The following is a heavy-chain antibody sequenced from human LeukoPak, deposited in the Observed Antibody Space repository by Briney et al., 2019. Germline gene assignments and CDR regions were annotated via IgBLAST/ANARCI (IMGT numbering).Heavy chain of an antibody. CDR1: GFTFSSYA. CDR2: ISGSGGST. Sequence: GGSLRLSCAASGFTFSSYAMSWVRQAPGKGLEGVSAISGSGGSTYYADSVKGRFTISRDNSKNTLYLQMNSRRADNTAVYYWAKARSVGEYYFDYWGQGTLVTVSS. CDR3: AKARSVGEYYFDY. V-gene: IGHV3-23*01. D-gene: IGHD3-10*01. J-gene: IGHJ4*02.